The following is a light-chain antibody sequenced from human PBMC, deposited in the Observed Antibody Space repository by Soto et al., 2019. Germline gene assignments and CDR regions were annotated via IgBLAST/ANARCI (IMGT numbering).Light chain of an antibody. Sequence: EIVLTQSPGTLSLSPEERATLSCRASQSVSSSYLAWYQQKPGQAPRLLIYGASSRATGIPDRFSGSGSGTDFTLTISRLEPEDFAVYYCKQYGSSRSYTFGQGTKLEIK. J-gene: IGKJ2*01. CDR1: QSVSSSY. V-gene: IGKV3-20*01. CDR2: GAS. CDR3: KQYGSSRSYT.